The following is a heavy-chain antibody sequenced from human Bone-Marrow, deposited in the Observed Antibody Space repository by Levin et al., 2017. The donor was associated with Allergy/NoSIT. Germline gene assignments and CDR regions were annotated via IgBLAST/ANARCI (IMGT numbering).Heavy chain of an antibody. Sequence: SETLSLTCTVSGYSISSGYYWGWIRQPPGKGLEWIGSIYHSGSTYYNPSLKSRVTISVDTSKNQFSLKLSSVTAADTAVYYCARALGYCSGGSCYSYPRLGWFDPWGQGTLVTVSS. V-gene: IGHV4-38-2*02. J-gene: IGHJ5*02. D-gene: IGHD2-15*01. CDR3: ARALGYCSGGSCYSYPRLGWFDP. CDR2: IYHSGST. CDR1: GYSISSGYY.